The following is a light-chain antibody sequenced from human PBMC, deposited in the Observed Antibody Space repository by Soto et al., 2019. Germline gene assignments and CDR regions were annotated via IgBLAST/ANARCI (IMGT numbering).Light chain of an antibody. J-gene: IGKJ1*01. CDR2: GAS. Sequence: EIVLTQSPGTLSLSPGERATLSFRASQSVSSSYLAWYQQKPGQAPRLLIHGASTRAPGFPARFSGSGSGADFTLTISSLQSEDFAVYYCQQYNNWPWTFGQGTKVDIK. V-gene: IGKV3-15*01. CDR3: QQYNNWPWT. CDR1: QSVSSSY.